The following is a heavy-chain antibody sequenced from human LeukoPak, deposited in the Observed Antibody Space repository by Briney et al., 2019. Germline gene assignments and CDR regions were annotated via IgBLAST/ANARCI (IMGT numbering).Heavy chain of an antibody. Sequence: GGSLRLSCAASGFTFSVYGMHWVRQAPGKGLEWVAVIGHDGSYTKYPDSVKGRFTISRDNSKNTLFLHMDSLRAEDTAMYYCARGRLDSIQLWSTFDYWGQGTLVTVSS. J-gene: IGHJ4*02. CDR3: ARGRLDSIQLWSTFDY. CDR1: GFTFSVYG. CDR2: IGHDGSYT. D-gene: IGHD5-18*01. V-gene: IGHV3-33*01.